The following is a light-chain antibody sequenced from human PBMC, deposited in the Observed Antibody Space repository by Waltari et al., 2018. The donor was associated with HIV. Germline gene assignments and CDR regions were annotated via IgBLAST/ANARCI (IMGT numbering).Light chain of an antibody. CDR3: QSRDRGIVI. J-gene: IGLJ2*01. CDR1: GLHKQY. V-gene: IGLV3-1*01. Sequence: SYELTQPPSLSVSPGHTAVISCSGHGLHKQYVCWYQLKTGQPPLLIISEDNKRPSGIPERFSGSNSGNTSTLTVTMAQSGDEAEYFCQSRDRGIVIFGRGTKLIVL. CDR2: EDN.